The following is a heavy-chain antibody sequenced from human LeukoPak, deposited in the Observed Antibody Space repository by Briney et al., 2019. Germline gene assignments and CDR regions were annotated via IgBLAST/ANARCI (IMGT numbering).Heavy chain of an antibody. CDR2: MNQDGSAI. V-gene: IGHV3-7*01. Sequence: GGSLRLACAASGFTFSTYWMSWARQAPGKGLEWVAKMNQDGSAISYVDSVKGRFTISRDNAKNSLYLQMNSLRAEDTAVYYCASAGSGRNSFAPWGQGTLVIVSS. CDR3: ASAGSGRNSFAP. J-gene: IGHJ5*02. D-gene: IGHD6-19*01. CDR1: GFTFSTYW.